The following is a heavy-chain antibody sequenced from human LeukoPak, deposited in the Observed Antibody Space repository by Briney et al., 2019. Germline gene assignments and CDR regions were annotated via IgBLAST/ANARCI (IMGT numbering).Heavy chain of an antibody. J-gene: IGHJ4*02. D-gene: IGHD3/OR15-3a*01. V-gene: IGHV3-48*01. CDR2: ISGSSTTI. CDR3: GRDQDWAFDY. CDR1: GFSFSSHS. Sequence: GGSLRLSCAASGFSFSSHSMNWVRQAPGKGLEWVSYISGSSTTIDYADSAKGRFIISRDNAKKSLYLQMNNLRAEDTAVYYCGRDQDWAFDYWGQGILVTVSS.